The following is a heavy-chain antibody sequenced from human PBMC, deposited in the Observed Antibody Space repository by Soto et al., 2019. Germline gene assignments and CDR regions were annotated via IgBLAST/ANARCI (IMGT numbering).Heavy chain of an antibody. CDR2: IKSKTDGGTT. V-gene: IGHV3-15*01. CDR3: TTFIYGDYHIYYFDY. Sequence: GGSLRLSCAASGFTFSNTWMSWVRQAPGKGLEWVGRIKSKTDGGTTDYAAPVKGRFTISRDDSKNTLYLQMNSLKTEDTAVYYCTTFIYGDYHIYYFDYWGQGTMVTVSS. CDR1: GFTFSNTW. D-gene: IGHD4-17*01. J-gene: IGHJ4*02.